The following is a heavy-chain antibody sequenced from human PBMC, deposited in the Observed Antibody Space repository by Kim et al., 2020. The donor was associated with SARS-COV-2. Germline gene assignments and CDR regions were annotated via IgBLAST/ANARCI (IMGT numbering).Heavy chain of an antibody. Sequence: ATNAQKFQDRVTIPADKSTSTAYMELSSLRSEDTAVYYCARAAAGNFDYWGQGTLVTVSS. V-gene: IGHV1-69*04. J-gene: IGHJ4*02. CDR2: A. CDR3: ARAAAGNFDY. D-gene: IGHD6-13*01.